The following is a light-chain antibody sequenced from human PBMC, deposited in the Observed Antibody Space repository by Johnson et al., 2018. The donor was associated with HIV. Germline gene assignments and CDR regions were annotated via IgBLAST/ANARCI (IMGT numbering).Light chain of an antibody. CDR3: GTWDSSLSAGV. V-gene: IGLV1-51*01. Sequence: HSVLTQPPSVSAAPRQKVTISCSGSSSNIGNNYVSWYQQLPGTAPKLLIYDKNKRPSGIPDRFSGSKSGTSATLGITGLQTGDEADYYCGTWDSSLSAGVFGTRTKATVL. CDR1: SSNIGNNY. J-gene: IGLJ1*01. CDR2: DKN.